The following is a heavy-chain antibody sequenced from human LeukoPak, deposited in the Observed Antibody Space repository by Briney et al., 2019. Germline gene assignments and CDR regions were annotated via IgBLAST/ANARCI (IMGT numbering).Heavy chain of an antibody. D-gene: IGHD4-17*01. CDR3: AREGGYGDITAAFDI. CDR1: GFTFSSYS. CDR2: ISSSSSYI. V-gene: IGHV3-21*01. Sequence: GGSLRLSCAASGFTFSSYSMNWVRQAPGKGLEWVSSISSSSSYIYYADSVKGRFTISRDNAKNSLYLQMNSLRAEDTAVYYCAREGGYGDITAAFDIWGQGTMVTVSS. J-gene: IGHJ3*02.